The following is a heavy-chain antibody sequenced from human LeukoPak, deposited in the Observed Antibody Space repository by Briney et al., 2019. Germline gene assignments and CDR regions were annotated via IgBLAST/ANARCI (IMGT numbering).Heavy chain of an antibody. CDR2: ISSSGSV. CDR3: ARIPLGYSGAYYFDY. V-gene: IGHV4-4*09. J-gene: IGHJ4*02. CDR1: RGSISGSIRSYY. Sequence: SETLSLTCTVSRGSISGSIRSYYWSWLRQPPGKGLEWIGYISSSGSVNDNPSLRSRVTISVDTSKNQFFLNPSSVSAADTAVYYCARIPLGYSGAYYFDYWGQGTLVTVSP. D-gene: IGHD5-12*01.